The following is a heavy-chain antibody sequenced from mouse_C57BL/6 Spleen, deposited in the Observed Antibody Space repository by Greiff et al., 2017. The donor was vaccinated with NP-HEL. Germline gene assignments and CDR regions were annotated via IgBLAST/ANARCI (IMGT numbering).Heavy chain of an antibody. D-gene: IGHD1-1*01. CDR2: INYDGSST. Sequence: EVQLVESEGGLVQPGSSMKLSCTASGFTFSDYYMAWVRQVPEKGPEWVANINYDGSSTYYLDSLKSRFIISRDNAKNILYLQMSSLKSEDTATYYCAREDYGSSFDYWGQGTTLTVSS. CDR3: AREDYGSSFDY. J-gene: IGHJ2*01. CDR1: GFTFSDYY. V-gene: IGHV5-16*01.